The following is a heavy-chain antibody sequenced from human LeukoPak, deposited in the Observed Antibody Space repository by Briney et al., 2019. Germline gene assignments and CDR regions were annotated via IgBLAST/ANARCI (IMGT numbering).Heavy chain of an antibody. V-gene: IGHV3-21*01. J-gene: IGHJ4*02. CDR3: AREDRSWYYDFWSGPRDFDY. CDR1: GFTFSSYS. Sequence: GGSLRLSCAAYGFTFSSYSMNWVRQAPGEGLEWVSSISSSSSYIYYADSVKGRFTISRDNAKNSLYLQMNSLRAEDTAVYYCAREDRSWYYDFWSGPRDFDYWGQGTLVTVSS. CDR2: ISSSSSYI. D-gene: IGHD3-3*01.